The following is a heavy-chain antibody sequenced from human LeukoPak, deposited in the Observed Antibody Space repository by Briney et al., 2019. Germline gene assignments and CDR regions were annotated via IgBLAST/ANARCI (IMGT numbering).Heavy chain of an antibody. CDR1: GFTFSSYA. D-gene: IGHD2/OR15-2a*01. J-gene: IGHJ4*02. CDR3: AREEYYSYFDY. CDR2: ISYDGSNK. V-gene: IGHV3-30-3*01. Sequence: GGSLRLSCAASGFTFSSYAMHWVRQAPGKGLEWVAVISYDGSNKYYADSVKGRFTISRDNSKNTLYLQMNSLRAEDTAVYYCAREEYYSYFDYWGQGALVTVSS.